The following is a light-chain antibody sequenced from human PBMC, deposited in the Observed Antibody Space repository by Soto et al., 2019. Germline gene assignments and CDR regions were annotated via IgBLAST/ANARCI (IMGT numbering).Light chain of an antibody. V-gene: IGKV1-12*01. CDR2: AAS. Sequence: NQMRHSPSFVSGSLRESVINTCRASQGINSWLAWYQKKPGRAPKLLIYAASSLQNGVPSRFSGSGSGTDFTLTINSLQPEDFATYYCQQAASLPITFGQGTRLEIK. CDR3: QQAASLPIT. J-gene: IGKJ5*01. CDR1: QGINSW.